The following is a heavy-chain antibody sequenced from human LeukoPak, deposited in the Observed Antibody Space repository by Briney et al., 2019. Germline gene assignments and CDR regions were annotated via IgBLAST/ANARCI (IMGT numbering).Heavy chain of an antibody. Sequence: GASVKVSCKASGYTFTGYYMHWVRQAPGQGLEWMGWINPNSGGTNYAQKFQGRVTMTRDTSISTAYMELSRLRSDDTAVYYCARDLLDTAMGTESASDIWGQGTMVTVSS. D-gene: IGHD5-18*01. CDR2: INPNSGGT. CDR3: ARDLLDTAMGTESASDI. V-gene: IGHV1-2*02. J-gene: IGHJ3*02. CDR1: GYTFTGYY.